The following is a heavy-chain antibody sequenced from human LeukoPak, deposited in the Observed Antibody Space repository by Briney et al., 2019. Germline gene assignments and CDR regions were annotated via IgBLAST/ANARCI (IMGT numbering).Heavy chain of an antibody. CDR3: ARETGSIFGPSGMDV. V-gene: IGHV3-7*01. CDR1: GFTFSSYW. Sequence: PGGSLRLSCAASGFTFSSYWMSWVRQAPGKGLEWVANIKQDGSEKYYVDSVKGRFTISRDNAKNSLYLQMNSLRAEDTAVYYCARETGSIFGPSGMDVWGQGTTVTVSS. J-gene: IGHJ6*02. CDR2: IKQDGSEK. D-gene: IGHD3-3*01.